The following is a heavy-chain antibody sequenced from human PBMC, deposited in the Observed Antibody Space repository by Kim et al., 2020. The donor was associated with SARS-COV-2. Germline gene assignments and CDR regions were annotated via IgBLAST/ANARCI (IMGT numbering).Heavy chain of an antibody. CDR2: ISSRATTQ. Sequence: GGSLRLSCTASGFSFSGYEMNWVRQAPGKGLEWLSYISSRATTQYYADSVKGRFTISRDDDKQSLYLQMNSLRAEDTAVYYCAREVATDFDLWGQGTL. CDR1: GFSFSGYE. D-gene: IGHD5-12*01. J-gene: IGHJ4*02. CDR3: AREVATDFDL. V-gene: IGHV3-48*03.